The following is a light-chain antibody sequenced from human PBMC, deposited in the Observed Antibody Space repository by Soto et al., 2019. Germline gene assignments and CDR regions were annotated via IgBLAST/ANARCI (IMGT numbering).Light chain of an antibody. J-gene: IGKJ2*03. V-gene: IGKV3-20*01. CDR1: QSVSSAY. Sequence: EIVLTQSPGTLSLSPGERATLSCRASQSVSSAYLAWYQQIPGQAPRLLIYGASSRATGIPDRFSGSGSGTVFPLTISGLEPEDIAVYYCHQSGSSCYCVGRGTKLEIK. CDR2: GAS. CDR3: HQSGSSCYC.